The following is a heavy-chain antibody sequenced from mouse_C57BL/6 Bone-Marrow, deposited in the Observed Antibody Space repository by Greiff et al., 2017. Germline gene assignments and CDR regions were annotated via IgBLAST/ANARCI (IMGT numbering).Heavy chain of an antibody. CDR1: GFTFSSYG. CDR3: AIRPRDYGSPAWFAY. Sequence: EVQGVESGGDLVKPGGSLKLSCAASGFTFSSYGMSWVRQTPDKRLEWVATISSGGSYTYYPDSVKGRFTISRDNAKNTLYLQMSSLKSEDTAMYHCAIRPRDYGSPAWFAYWGQGTLVTVSA. CDR2: ISSGGSYT. J-gene: IGHJ3*01. V-gene: IGHV5-6*01. D-gene: IGHD1-1*01.